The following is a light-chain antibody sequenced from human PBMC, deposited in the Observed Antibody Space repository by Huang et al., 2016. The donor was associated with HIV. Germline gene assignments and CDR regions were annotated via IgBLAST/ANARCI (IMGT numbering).Light chain of an antibody. V-gene: IGKV1-39*01. CDR2: GAS. CDR3: QQSHSLPPA. J-gene: IGKJ3*01. Sequence: DVQMTQSPSSLSASVGDRVTIACRASQTIGTYFNWYQQKPGKVPSLLIYGASNLHSGVPSRFSGSGSGTDFTLTISSLQPEDFATYYCQQSHSLPPAFGPGTIVDFE. CDR1: QTIGTY.